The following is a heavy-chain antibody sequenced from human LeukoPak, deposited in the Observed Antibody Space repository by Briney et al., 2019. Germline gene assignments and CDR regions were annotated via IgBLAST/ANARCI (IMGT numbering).Heavy chain of an antibody. CDR2: IYYSGGT. CDR3: AREVVGYKQGRFDY. CDR1: GGSISGYF. J-gene: IGHJ4*02. D-gene: IGHD5-24*01. V-gene: IGHV4-59*01. Sequence: SETLSLTCIVSGGSISGYFWSWIRLPPGKGLEWIGYIYYSGGTEYNPSLKSRVTISVDTSKNQFSLKLSSVTAADTAVYYCAREVVGYKQGRFDYWGQGILVTVSS.